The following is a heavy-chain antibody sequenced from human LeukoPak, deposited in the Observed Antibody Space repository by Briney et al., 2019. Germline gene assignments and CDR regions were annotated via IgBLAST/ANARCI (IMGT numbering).Heavy chain of an antibody. V-gene: IGHV4-30-4*07. CDR3: AKSNGYGLADI. CDR1: GGSISSGGYS. J-gene: IGHJ3*02. D-gene: IGHD6-13*01. CDR2: IYYSGST. Sequence: SETLSLTCAVSGGSISSGGYSWSWIRQPPGKGLEWIGYIYYSGSTYYNPSLKSRVTISVDTSKNQFSLKLSSVTAADTAVYYCAKSNGYGLADIWGQGTMVTVSS.